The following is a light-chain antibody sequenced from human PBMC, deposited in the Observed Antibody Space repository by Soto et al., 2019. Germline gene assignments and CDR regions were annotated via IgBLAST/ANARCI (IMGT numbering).Light chain of an antibody. Sequence: EIVMTQSPATLSVSPGERATLSCRASQSVGSNLAWYQQKPGQAPRLLIYGASNRATGIPARFSGSGSGTECTLTISSLQSEDFAIYFCQQYNNWPPDRTFGQGTKVEIK. CDR2: GAS. CDR1: QSVGSN. J-gene: IGKJ1*01. V-gene: IGKV3-15*01. CDR3: QQYNNWPPDRT.